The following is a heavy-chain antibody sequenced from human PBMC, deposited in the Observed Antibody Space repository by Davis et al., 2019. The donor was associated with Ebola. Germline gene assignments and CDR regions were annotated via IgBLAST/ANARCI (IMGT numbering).Heavy chain of an antibody. J-gene: IGHJ4*02. CDR1: GFTFSSYS. D-gene: IGHD4-17*01. V-gene: IGHV3-21*05. CDR3: ARGTTVTTFDY. CDR2: ISSSSSYT. Sequence: GGSLRLSCAASGFTFSSYSMNWIRQAPGKGLEWVSYISSSSSYTNYADSVKGRFTISRDNAKNSLYLQMSSLRAEDTAVYYCARGTTVTTFDYWGQGTLVTVSS.